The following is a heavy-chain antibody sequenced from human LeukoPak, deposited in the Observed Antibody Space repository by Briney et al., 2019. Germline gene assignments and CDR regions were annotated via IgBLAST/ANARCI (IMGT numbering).Heavy chain of an antibody. CDR1: GGSISSGGYY. J-gene: IGHJ4*02. D-gene: IGHD6-13*01. CDR2: IYHSGST. V-gene: IGHV4-30-2*01. CDR3: ARRAAGDYFDY. Sequence: SETLSLTCTVSGGSISSGGYYWSWLRQPPGKGLEWIGYIYHSGSTNYNPSLKSRVTISVDRSKNQFSLKLSSVTAADTAVYYCARRAAGDYFDYWGQGNLVTVSS.